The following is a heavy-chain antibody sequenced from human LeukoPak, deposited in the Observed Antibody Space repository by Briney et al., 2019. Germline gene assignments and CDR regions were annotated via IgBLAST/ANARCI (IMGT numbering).Heavy chain of an antibody. CDR2: INHSGST. CDR3: ARFRALGYYYYGMDV. Sequence: SETLSLTCAVYGGSFSGYYWSWIRQPPGKGLEWIGEINHSGSTNYNPSLKSRVTISVDTSKNQFSLKLSSVTAADTAVYYCARFRALGYYYYGMDVWGQETTVTVSS. CDR1: GGSFSGYY. J-gene: IGHJ6*02. V-gene: IGHV4-34*01. D-gene: IGHD3-10*01.